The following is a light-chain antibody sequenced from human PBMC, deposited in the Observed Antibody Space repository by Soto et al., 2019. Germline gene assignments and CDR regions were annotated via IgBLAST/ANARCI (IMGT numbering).Light chain of an antibody. J-gene: IGKJ4*01. CDR1: QSISEF. CDR2: DAS. V-gene: IGKV3-20*01. CDR3: QQFDDSLPKLT. Sequence: EAVLTQSPGSLSLSPGQSATLSCKALQSISEFLAWYQQKPGQAPRLLIYDASSRATGIPDRFSGSGSGTDFTLTISRLEPEDFAVYYCQQFDDSLPKLTFGGGTKG.